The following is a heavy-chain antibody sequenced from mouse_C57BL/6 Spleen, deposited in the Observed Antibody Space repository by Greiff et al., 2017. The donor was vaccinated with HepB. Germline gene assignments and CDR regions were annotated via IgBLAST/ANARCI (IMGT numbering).Heavy chain of an antibody. J-gene: IGHJ3*01. CDR1: GFTFSSYG. D-gene: IGHD2-2*01. CDR3: ARHFGYDEDWFAY. V-gene: IGHV5-6*01. Sequence: EVHLVESGGDLVKPGGSLKLSCAASGFTFSSYGMSWVRQTPDKRLEWVATISSGGSYTYYPDSVKGRFTISRDNAKNTLYLQMSSLKSEDTAMYYCARHFGYDEDWFAYWGQGTLVTVSA. CDR2: ISSGGSYT.